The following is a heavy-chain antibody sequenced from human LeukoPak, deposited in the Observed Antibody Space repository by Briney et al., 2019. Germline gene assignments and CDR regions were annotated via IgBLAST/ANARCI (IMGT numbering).Heavy chain of an antibody. CDR3: ARGVGNLYYYDSSGYYNP. J-gene: IGHJ5*02. D-gene: IGHD3-22*01. CDR1: GGPISSSNW. CDR2: IYHSGST. Sequence: SETLSLTCAVSGGPISSSNWWSWVLQPPGKGLEWIVEIYHSGSTNYNPSLKSRVTISVDTSKNQFSLKLSSVTAADTAVYYCARGVGNLYYYDSSGYYNPWGQGTLVTVSS. V-gene: IGHV4-4*02.